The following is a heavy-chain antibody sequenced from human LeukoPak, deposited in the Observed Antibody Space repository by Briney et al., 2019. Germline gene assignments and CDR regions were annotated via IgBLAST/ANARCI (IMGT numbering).Heavy chain of an antibody. CDR1: GYTFTVHY. D-gene: IGHD1-26*01. V-gene: IGHV1-2*02. CDR3: ARGGWELLRTSFDY. J-gene: IGHJ4*02. CDR2: IKPNSGGT. Sequence: ASVTVSCTASGYTFTVHYMHWVRQAPGQGLEWMGWIKPNSGGTSHAQKFQGRVTMTRDTSISTAYMELRRLTSDDTAVYYCARGGWELLRTSFDYWGQGTLVTVSS.